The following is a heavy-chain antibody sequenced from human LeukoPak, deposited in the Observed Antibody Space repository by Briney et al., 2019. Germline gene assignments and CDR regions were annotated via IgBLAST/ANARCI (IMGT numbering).Heavy chain of an antibody. D-gene: IGHD3-22*01. CDR3: ARGVSGYYWTFLDY. V-gene: IGHV4-39*01. CDR2: IYYSGST. CDR1: GSSISSNSYY. J-gene: IGHJ4*02. Sequence: SETLSLTCTVSGSSISSNSYYWGWIRQPPGKGLEWIGSIYYSGSTYYNPSLKSRVTISVDTSKNQFSLKLSSVTAADTAVYYCARGVSGYYWTFLDYWGQGTLVTVSS.